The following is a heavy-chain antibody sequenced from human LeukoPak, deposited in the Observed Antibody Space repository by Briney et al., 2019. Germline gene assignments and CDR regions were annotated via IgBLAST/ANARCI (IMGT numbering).Heavy chain of an antibody. V-gene: IGHV3-23*01. J-gene: IGHJ6*04. D-gene: IGHD6-6*01. CDR1: GFTFSSYA. CDR2: ISGSGGST. CDR3: SGEDTEYSSSGLGV. Sequence: GGSLRLSCAASGFTFSSYAMSWVRQAPGKGLEWASAISGSGGSTYYADSVKGRFTISRDNAKKSLYLQMNSLRVEDTAVYYCSGEDTEYSSSGLGVWGKGTTVTVSS.